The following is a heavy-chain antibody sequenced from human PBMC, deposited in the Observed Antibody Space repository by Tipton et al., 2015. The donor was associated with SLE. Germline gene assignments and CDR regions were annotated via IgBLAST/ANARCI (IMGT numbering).Heavy chain of an antibody. D-gene: IGHD2-15*01. CDR2: IYHNENT. CDR3: ARGVAGYYFYYYMDV. J-gene: IGHJ6*03. V-gene: IGHV4-38-2*01. Sequence: TLSLTCAVSGYSIGNGYYWGWIRQPPGKGLEWIGSIYHNENTYFNPSLKSRVSMSIDTSKNQLSLKVTSVTAADAAIYYCARGVAGYYFYYYMDVWGKGTTVTISS. CDR1: GYSIGNGYY.